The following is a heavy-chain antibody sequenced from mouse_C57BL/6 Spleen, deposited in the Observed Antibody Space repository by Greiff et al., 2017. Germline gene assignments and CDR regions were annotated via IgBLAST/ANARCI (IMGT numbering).Heavy chain of an antibody. D-gene: IGHD1-1*01. J-gene: IGHJ2*01. V-gene: IGHV1-64*01. Sequence: QVQLKQPGAELVKPGASVKLSCKASGYTFTSSWMHWVKQRPGKGLEWIGMIHPNSGSTNYNEKFKSKATLTVDQSSSTAYMQLSSLTSEDSSVYDCARIDYGSSYYCDYWGQGTTLTVSS. CDR2: IHPNSGST. CDR3: ARIDYGSSYYCDY. CDR1: GYTFTSSW.